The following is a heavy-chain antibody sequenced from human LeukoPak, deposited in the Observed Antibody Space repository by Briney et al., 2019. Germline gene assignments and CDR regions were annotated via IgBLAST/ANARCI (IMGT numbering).Heavy chain of an antibody. Sequence: GGSLRLSCAASGFTFSSYGMHWVRQAPGKGLEWVAFIRYDGSNKYYADSVKGRFTISRDNAKNSLYLQMNSLRAEDTAVYYCARVTNSGYDQALDYWGQGTLVTVSS. D-gene: IGHD5-12*01. CDR1: GFTFSSYG. J-gene: IGHJ4*02. CDR3: ARVTNSGYDQALDY. CDR2: IRYDGSNK. V-gene: IGHV3-30*02.